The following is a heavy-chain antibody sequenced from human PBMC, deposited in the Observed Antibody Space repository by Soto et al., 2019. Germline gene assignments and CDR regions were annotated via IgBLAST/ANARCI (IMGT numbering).Heavy chain of an antibody. V-gene: IGHV3-23*01. CDR3: AMAIVAVTSYLIDS. J-gene: IGHJ4*02. Sequence: EVQLLESGGDLVQPGGSLRLACAASGFTFDNYGIAWVRQAPGKGLEWVSVITRSGGSTYYTDSVKGRFTISRDNSKNKVFLQMNSLLAEDTAIYSCAMAIVAVTSYLIDSWGQGTLVTVSS. D-gene: IGHD3-22*01. CDR1: GFTFDNYG. CDR2: ITRSGGST.